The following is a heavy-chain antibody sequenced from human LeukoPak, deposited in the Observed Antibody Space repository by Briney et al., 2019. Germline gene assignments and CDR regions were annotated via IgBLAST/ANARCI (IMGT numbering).Heavy chain of an antibody. D-gene: IGHD6-13*01. CDR3: ARGPTESSSSDY. J-gene: IGHJ4*02. V-gene: IGHV1-8*01. CDR2: MKPNSANT. Sequence: VASVKVSCKASGYTFTSYDINWVRQATGQGLEWMGWMKPNSANTGYAQRFQRRVSLARHTSISTAYMELSSLRSEDTAVYYCARGPTESSSSDYWGQGTLVTVSS. CDR1: GYTFTSYD.